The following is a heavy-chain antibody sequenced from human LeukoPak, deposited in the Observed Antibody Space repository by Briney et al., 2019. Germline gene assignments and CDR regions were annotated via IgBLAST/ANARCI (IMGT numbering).Heavy chain of an antibody. J-gene: IGHJ4*02. Sequence: GGSLRLSCAASGFTFSSYSMNWVRQAPGKGLEWVSSISSSGTYKYHADSVKGRFTISRDNAKNSLYLQMNSLSPEDTAIYYCARLLYYDSSGYSYWGQGTLVTVSS. CDR3: ARLLYYDSSGYSY. CDR1: GFTFSSYS. V-gene: IGHV3-21*06. D-gene: IGHD3-22*01. CDR2: ISSSGTYK.